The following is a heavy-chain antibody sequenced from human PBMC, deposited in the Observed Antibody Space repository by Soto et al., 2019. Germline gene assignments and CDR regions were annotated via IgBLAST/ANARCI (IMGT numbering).Heavy chain of an antibody. Sequence: PSETLSLTCTVSGGSISRYYWSWIRQPPGKGLEWIGYIYYSGSTNYNPSLKTRVTISVDTSKNQFSLKLTSVTASATAVYYCARPDSRSWAAPFGSWGQGTLVTVSS. D-gene: IGHD6-13*01. CDR3: ARPDSRSWAAPFGS. CDR2: IYYSGST. J-gene: IGHJ4*02. CDR1: GGSISRYY. V-gene: IGHV4-59*08.